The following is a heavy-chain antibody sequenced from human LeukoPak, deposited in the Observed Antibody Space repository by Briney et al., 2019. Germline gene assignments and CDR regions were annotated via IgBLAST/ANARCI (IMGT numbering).Heavy chain of an antibody. J-gene: IGHJ4*02. CDR2: IKEDGSEK. CDR1: GFTFNDYR. Sequence: GGSLRLSCAASGFTFNDYRMSWVRQAPGQGPEWVAKIKEDGSEKDYVDSVKGRFTISRDNAKKSLYLQMKSLRAEDTAVYYCARNYDMDDWGQGTLVTVSS. V-gene: IGHV3-7*01. CDR3: ARNYDMDD. D-gene: IGHD3-9*01.